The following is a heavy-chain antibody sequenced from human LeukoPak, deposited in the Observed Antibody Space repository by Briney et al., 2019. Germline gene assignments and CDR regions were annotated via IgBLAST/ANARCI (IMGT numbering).Heavy chain of an antibody. CDR1: GGSISSYY. CDR3: AXXXXXRGVRSWFDP. CDR2: INHSGST. J-gene: IGHJ5*02. V-gene: IGHV4-34*01. D-gene: IGHD3-10*01. Sequence: SETLSLTCTVSGGSISSYYWSWIRQPPGKGLEWIGEINHSGSTNYNPSLKSRVTISVDTSKNQFSLKLSSVTAADTAVYYCAXXXXXRGVRSWFDPWGQGTLVTVSS.